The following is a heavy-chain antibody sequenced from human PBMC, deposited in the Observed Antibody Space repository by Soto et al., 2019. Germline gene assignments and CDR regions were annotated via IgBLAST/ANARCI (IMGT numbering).Heavy chain of an antibody. J-gene: IGHJ6*02. CDR3: ARGIQQWFDYYYYGMDV. CDR2: INPSGGST. CDR1: GYTFTSYY. V-gene: IGHV1-46*01. D-gene: IGHD5-18*01. Sequence: GASVKVSCKASGYTFTSYYMHWVRQAPGQGLEWMGIINPSGGSTSYAQKCQGRDTMTRVTSTSTVYMELSSLRSEDTAVYYCARGIQQWFDYYYYGMDVWGQGTTVTVSS.